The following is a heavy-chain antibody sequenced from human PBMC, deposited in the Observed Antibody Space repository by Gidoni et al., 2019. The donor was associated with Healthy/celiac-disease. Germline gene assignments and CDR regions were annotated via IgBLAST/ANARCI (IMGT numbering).Heavy chain of an antibody. V-gene: IGHV4-34*01. J-gene: IGHJ6*02. CDR1: GGSFRGYY. Sequence: QVQLQQWGAGLLKPSETLSLTCAVYGGSFRGYYWSWIRQPPGKGLEWIGEINHSGSTNYNPSLKSRVPISVDTSKNQFSRKLSSVTAADTAVYYCARGRIQLWSHYYGMDVWGQGTTVTGSS. CDR2: INHSGST. D-gene: IGHD5-18*01. CDR3: ARGRIQLWSHYYGMDV.